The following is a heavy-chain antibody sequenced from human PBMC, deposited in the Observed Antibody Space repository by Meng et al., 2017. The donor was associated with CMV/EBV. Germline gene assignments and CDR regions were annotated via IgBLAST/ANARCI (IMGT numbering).Heavy chain of an antibody. Sequence: SVKVSCKASGGTFSSYAISWVRQAPGQGLEWMGGIIPILGIANYAQKFQGRVTITADKSTSTAYMELRSLRSDDTAVYYCARDPKGARAFDIWGQGTMVTVSS. D-gene: IGHD5-12*01. J-gene: IGHJ3*02. CDR1: GGTFSSYA. V-gene: IGHV1-69*10. CDR3: ARDPKGARAFDI. CDR2: IIPILGIA.